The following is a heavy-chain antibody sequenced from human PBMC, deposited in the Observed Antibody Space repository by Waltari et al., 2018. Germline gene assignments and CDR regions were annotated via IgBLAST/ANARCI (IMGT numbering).Heavy chain of an antibody. J-gene: IGHJ6*02. D-gene: IGHD6-13*01. CDR1: GGTFSIYA. CDR2: IIPIFGTA. CDR3: AGTTYSSRRVGYYGMDV. V-gene: IGHV1-69*01. Sequence: QVQLVQSGAEVKKPGSSVKVSCKASGGTFSIYAISWVLQAPGQGLEWLGGIIPIFGTANDAQKFQGRVTITADESTSTAYMELSSLRSEDTAVYYCAGTTYSSRRVGYYGMDVWGQGTTVTVSS.